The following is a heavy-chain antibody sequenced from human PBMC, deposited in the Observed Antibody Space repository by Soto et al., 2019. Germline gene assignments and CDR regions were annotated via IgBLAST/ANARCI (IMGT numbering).Heavy chain of an antibody. V-gene: IGHV1-69*13. CDR3: VTDSGARISSC. Sequence: GASVKVSCKASGGTFSSYRINWVRQAPGQGLEWVGGIVPIRRTADYAQTFQGRVSITADESARTSYMELRSLRSQDTAVYYCVTDSGARISSCWGQGTLVTVSS. CDR1: GGTFSSYR. D-gene: IGHD6-13*01. J-gene: IGHJ4*02. CDR2: IVPIRRTA.